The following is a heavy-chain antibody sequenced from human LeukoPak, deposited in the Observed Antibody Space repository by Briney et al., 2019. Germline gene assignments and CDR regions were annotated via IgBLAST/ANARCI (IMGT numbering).Heavy chain of an antibody. Sequence: GRSLRLSCAASGFTFDDYAMHWVRQAPGKGLEWVAGINWSSDTIGYADSVRGRFTVSRDNAKNSLALHMNSLRTDDTALYYCAKATTFFDAFDIWGRGTRVTVSS. D-gene: IGHD2/OR15-2a*01. J-gene: IGHJ3*02. V-gene: IGHV3-9*01. CDR3: AKATTFFDAFDI. CDR1: GFTFDDYA. CDR2: INWSSDTI.